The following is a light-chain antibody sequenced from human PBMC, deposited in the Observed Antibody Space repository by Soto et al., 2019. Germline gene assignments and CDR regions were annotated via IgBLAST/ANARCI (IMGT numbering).Light chain of an antibody. V-gene: IGLV2-14*01. CDR3: ISYTTSSTLVV. CDR2: EVS. J-gene: IGLJ2*01. CDR1: SSDVGGYNY. Sequence: QSALTQPASVSGSPGQSITISCPGTSSDVGGYNYVSWYQQHPGKAPKLMIYEVSNRPSGVSNRFSGSKSGNTASLTISGLQAEDEADYYCISYTTSSTLVVFGGGTKLTVL.